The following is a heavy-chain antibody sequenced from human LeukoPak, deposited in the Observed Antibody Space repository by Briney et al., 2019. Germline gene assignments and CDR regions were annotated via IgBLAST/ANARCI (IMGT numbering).Heavy chain of an antibody. Sequence: PGGSLRLSCAASGFTFSSYSMNWVRQAPGKGLEWVSYISSSSTIYYADSVKGRFTISRDNAKNSQYLQMNSLRGEDTAVYYCARGDCSGASCLLADYWGQGTLVTVSS. CDR1: GFTFSSYS. J-gene: IGHJ4*02. CDR2: ISSSSTI. D-gene: IGHD2-15*01. V-gene: IGHV3-48*01. CDR3: ARGDCSGASCLLADY.